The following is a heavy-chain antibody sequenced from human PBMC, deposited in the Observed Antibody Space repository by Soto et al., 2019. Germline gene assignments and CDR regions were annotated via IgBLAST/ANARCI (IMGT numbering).Heavy chain of an antibody. D-gene: IGHD2-15*01. CDR2: INAGNGNT. V-gene: IGHV1-3*01. J-gene: IGHJ4*02. CDR3: ARGYCSGGSCYLDY. Sequence: ASVKVSCKASGYTFTSYAMHWVRQAPGQRLEWMGWINAGNGNTKYSQKFQGRVTITRDTSASTAYMELRSLRSEDTAVYYCARGYCSGGSCYLDYWGQGTLVTVSS. CDR1: GYTFTSYA.